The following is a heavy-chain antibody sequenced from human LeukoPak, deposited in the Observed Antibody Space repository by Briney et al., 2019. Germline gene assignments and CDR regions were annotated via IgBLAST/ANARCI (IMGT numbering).Heavy chain of an antibody. CDR2: IYYSGST. CDR1: GGSISSYY. V-gene: IGHV4-59*08. D-gene: IGHD2-2*03. J-gene: IGHJ3*02. Sequence: SQTLSLTCTVSGGSISSYYWSWIRQPPGKGLEWIGYIYYSGSTNYNPSLKSRVTISVDTSKNQFSLKLSSVTAADTAVYYCARRGYCSSTSCYGGAFDIWGQGTMVTVSS. CDR3: ARRGYCSSTSCYGGAFDI.